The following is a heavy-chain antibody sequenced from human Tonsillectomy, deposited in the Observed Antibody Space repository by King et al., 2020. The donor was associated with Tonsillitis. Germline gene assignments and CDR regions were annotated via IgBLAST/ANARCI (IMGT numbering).Heavy chain of an antibody. CDR2: IYYSGST. V-gene: IGHV4-30-4*01. J-gene: IGHJ4*02. Sequence: VQLQESGPGLVKPSQTLSLTCTVSGVSGGSISSGDYYWSWIRQPPGKGLEWIGYIYYSGSTYYSPSLKSRVTIPVDTSKNQFFLKLSSVTAADTAVYYCARLRWDWTNFHIDYWGQGTLVTVSS. D-gene: IGHD2-8*01. CDR1: GGSISSGDYY. CDR3: ARLRWDWTNFHIDY.